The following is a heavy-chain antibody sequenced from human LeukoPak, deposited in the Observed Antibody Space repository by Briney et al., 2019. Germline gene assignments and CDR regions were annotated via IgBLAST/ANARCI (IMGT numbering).Heavy chain of an antibody. D-gene: IGHD2-21*01. CDR3: AREVEVRIATAWFDL. CDR2: TYYRSKWYN. V-gene: IGHV6-1*01. Sequence: SQTLSLTCAISGDSVSSNSAAWNSIRQSPSRGLEWLGRTYYRSKWYNNYAVSVEGRISINADTSKNQFSLQLNSVTPEDTAVYYCAREVEVRIATAWFDLWGQGTLVTVSS. CDR1: GDSVSSNSAA. J-gene: IGHJ5*02.